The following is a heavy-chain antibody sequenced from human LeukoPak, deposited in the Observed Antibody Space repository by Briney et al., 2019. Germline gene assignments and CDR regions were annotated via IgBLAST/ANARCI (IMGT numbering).Heavy chain of an antibody. CDR1: GFTFRNYW. CDR3: ARDGGLHTNFDY. Sequence: GGPLRLSCAASGFTFRNYWMGWVRQAPGKGLEWVANTKPDGSAEYYADSVRGRFTASRDNANNLLYLQMNRLRAEDTAVYYCARDGGLHTNFDYWGQGTLLTVSS. V-gene: IGHV3-7*01. J-gene: IGHJ4*02. D-gene: IGHD2-15*01. CDR2: TKPDGSAE.